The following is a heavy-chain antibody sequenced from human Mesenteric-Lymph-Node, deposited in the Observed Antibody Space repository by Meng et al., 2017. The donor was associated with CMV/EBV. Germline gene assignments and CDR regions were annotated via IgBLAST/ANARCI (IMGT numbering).Heavy chain of an antibody. V-gene: IGHV3-74*01. CDR1: GFTFSSYW. CDR3: AKDSRNSVVRGIISGYYYGMDV. Sequence: GESLKISCAASGFTFSSYWMHWVRQAPGKGLVWVSRINSDGSSTSYADSVKGRFTISRDNAKNTLYLQMNSLRAEDTAVYYCAKDSRNSVVRGIISGYYYGMDVWGQGTTVTVSS. CDR2: INSDGSST. D-gene: IGHD3-10*01. J-gene: IGHJ6*02.